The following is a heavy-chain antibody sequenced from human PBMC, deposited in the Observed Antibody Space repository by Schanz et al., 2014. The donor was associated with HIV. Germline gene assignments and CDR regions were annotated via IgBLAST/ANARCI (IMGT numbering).Heavy chain of an antibody. J-gene: IGHJ4*02. CDR1: GFTFSSYG. V-gene: IGHV3-NL1*01. CDR3: AKEEQQLGGVGGYHFDY. Sequence: QVQLVESGGGVVQPGRSLRLSCAASGFTFSSYGMHWVRQAPGKGLEWVSTISGSGAGTYYADSVKGRFTISRDISKNTLYLQMNSLRAEDTAVYYCAKEEQQLGGVGGYHFDYWGQGTLVSVSS. D-gene: IGHD6-13*01. CDR2: ISGSGAGT.